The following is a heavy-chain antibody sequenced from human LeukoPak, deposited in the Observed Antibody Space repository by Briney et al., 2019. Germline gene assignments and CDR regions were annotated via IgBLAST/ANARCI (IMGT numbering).Heavy chain of an antibody. CDR2: IYYSGST. J-gene: IGHJ4*02. D-gene: IGHD3-22*01. CDR3: ARGPVYDSSGYSGPDY. V-gene: IGHV4-39*07. Sequence: SETLSLTCTVSGGSISSDNYYWGWIRQPPGKGLEFIGSIYYSGSTYYNPSLKSRVTISVDTSKNQFSLKLSSVTAADTAVYYCARGPVYDSSGYSGPDYWGQGTLVTVSS. CDR1: GGSISSDNYY.